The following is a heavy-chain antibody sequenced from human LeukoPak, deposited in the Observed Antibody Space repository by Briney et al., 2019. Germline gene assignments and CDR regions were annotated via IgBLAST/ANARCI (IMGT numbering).Heavy chain of an antibody. Sequence: GESLKISCKGSGYSFTSYWIGWVRQMPGKGLEWMGIIYPGDSDTRYSPSFQGQVTISADKSISTAYLQWSSLKASDTAMYCCARLPIYDSSGSYAFDIWGQGTMVTVSS. CDR2: IYPGDSDT. CDR3: ARLPIYDSSGSYAFDI. D-gene: IGHD3-22*01. J-gene: IGHJ3*02. V-gene: IGHV5-51*01. CDR1: GYSFTSYW.